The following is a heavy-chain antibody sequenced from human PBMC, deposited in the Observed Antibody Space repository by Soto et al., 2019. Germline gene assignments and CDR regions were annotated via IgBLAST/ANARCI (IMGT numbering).Heavy chain of an antibody. V-gene: IGHV3-33*01. CDR3: VRDKGIVLVPAAPSHYGMDV. Sequence: QVQLVESGGGVVQPGRSLRLSCAASGFTFSSYGMHWVRQAPGKGLEWVAVIWYDGSNKYYADSVKGRFTISRDNSKNTLYLQMNSLRAEDTAVYYCVRDKGIVLVPAAPSHYGMDVWGQGTTVTVSS. CDR1: GFTFSSYG. J-gene: IGHJ6*02. CDR2: IWYDGSNK. D-gene: IGHD2-2*01.